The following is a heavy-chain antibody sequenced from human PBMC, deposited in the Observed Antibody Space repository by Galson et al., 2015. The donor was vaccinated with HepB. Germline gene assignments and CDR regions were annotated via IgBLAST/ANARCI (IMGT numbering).Heavy chain of an antibody. CDR2: ISSSSNTI. V-gene: IGHV3-48*02. CDR1: GFTFSSFT. J-gene: IGHJ4*02. CDR3: ARAGFSRGLDY. Sequence: SLRLSCAASGFTFSSFTMNWVRQAPGKGLEWVSDISSSSNTIYYADSVKGRFTISRDNAKNLLYLQMDSLRDEDTAVYYCARAGFSRGLDYWGQGTLVTVSS. D-gene: IGHD5-12*01.